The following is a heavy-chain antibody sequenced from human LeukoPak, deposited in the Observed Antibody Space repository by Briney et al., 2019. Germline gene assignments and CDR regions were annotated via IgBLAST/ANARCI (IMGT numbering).Heavy chain of an antibody. CDR2: IYHSGST. D-gene: IGHD1-26*01. V-gene: IGHV4-30-2*01. CDR1: GGSISSGGYY. CDR3: ARGRKVGATGCYFDY. J-gene: IGHJ4*02. Sequence: SETLSLTCTVSGGSISSGGYYWSWIRQPPGKGLEWIGYIYHSGSTYYNPSLKSRVTISVDRSKNQFSMKLSSVTAADTAVYYCARGRKVGATGCYFDYWGQGTPVTVSS.